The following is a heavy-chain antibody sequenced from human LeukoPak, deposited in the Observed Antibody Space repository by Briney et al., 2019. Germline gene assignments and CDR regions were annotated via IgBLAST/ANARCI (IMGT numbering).Heavy chain of an antibody. Sequence: GGSLRLSCAASGFTFSSSWMHWVRQAPGKGLAWVSRIKSDGSSTSYADSVKGRFTISRDNAKNMVYLQMNSLRAEDTAVYYCAREPMGVTGYWGQGTLVTVSS. CDR1: GFTFSSSW. V-gene: IGHV3-74*01. J-gene: IGHJ4*02. D-gene: IGHD2-8*02. CDR2: IKSDGSST. CDR3: AREPMGVTGY.